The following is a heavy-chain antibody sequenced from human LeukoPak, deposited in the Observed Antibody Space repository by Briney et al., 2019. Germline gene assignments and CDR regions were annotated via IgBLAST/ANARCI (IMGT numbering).Heavy chain of an antibody. CDR2: TILNSGST. CDR3: AKDGSAVLGPFDY. D-gene: IGHD3-16*01. CDR1: GFTFDDYA. V-gene: IGHV3-9*01. J-gene: IGHJ4*02. Sequence: GGSLRRSCAASGFTFDDYAMHWVRHAPGRGLGWVSGTILNSGSTDSADSVKGRFTISRDNAKNSLYLQMTSLRAEATALYYCAKDGSAVLGPFDYWGEGTLVTVSS.